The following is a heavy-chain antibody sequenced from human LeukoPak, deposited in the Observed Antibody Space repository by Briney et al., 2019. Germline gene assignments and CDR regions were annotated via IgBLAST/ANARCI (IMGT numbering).Heavy chain of an antibody. CDR1: GGSISSYY. Sequence: SETLSLTCTVSGGSISSYYWSWIRQPPGKGLEWIGYIYYSGSTNYNPSLKSRVTISVDTSKNQFSLKLSSVTAADTAVYYCARRKYSGYDVWFDPWGQGTLVTVSS. CDR2: IYYSGST. D-gene: IGHD5-12*01. CDR3: ARRKYSGYDVWFDP. J-gene: IGHJ5*02. V-gene: IGHV4-59*01.